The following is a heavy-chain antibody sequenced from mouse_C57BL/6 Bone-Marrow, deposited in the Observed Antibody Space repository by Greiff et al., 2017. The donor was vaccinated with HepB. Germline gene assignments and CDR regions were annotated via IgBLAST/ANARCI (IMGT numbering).Heavy chain of an antibody. V-gene: IGHV2-6*01. CDR3: ASSPITTLGY. D-gene: IGHD1-1*01. Sequence: ESGPGLVAPSQSLSITCTVSGFSLTSYGVDWVRQSPGKGLEWLGVIWGVGSTNYNSALKSRLSISKNNSKSQVFVKMNSLQTEDTAMYYCASSPITTLGYWGQGTTLTVSS. CDR2: IWGVGST. CDR1: GFSLTSYG. J-gene: IGHJ2*01.